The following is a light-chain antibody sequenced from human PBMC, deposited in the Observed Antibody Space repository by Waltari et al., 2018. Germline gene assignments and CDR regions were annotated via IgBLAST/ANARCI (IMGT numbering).Light chain of an antibody. CDR3: CSYAGSSTLL. CDR2: EGS. Sequence: QSALTQPASVSGSPGQSITVSCTGTSSDVGSYNLVSWYQQHPGKAPKLMIYEGSKRPSGVSNRFSGSKSGNTDSLTISGLQAEDEADYYCCSYAGSSTLLFGGGTKVTVL. J-gene: IGLJ2*01. V-gene: IGLV2-23*01. CDR1: SSDVGSYNL.